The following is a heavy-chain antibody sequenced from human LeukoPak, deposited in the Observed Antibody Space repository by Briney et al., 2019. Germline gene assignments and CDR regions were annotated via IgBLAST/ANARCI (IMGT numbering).Heavy chain of an antibody. J-gene: IGHJ6*02. CDR3: ARVPLYCSSTSCYKLVDYYYGMDV. D-gene: IGHD2-2*02. Sequence: ASVRVSCKASGYTFTSYDINWVRQAPGQGLEWMGWMSPNSGNTGYAQKFQGRVTMTRNTSISTAYMELSSLRSEDTAVYYCARVPLYCSSTSCYKLVDYYYGMDVWGQGTTVTVSS. V-gene: IGHV1-8*01. CDR2: MSPNSGNT. CDR1: GYTFTSYD.